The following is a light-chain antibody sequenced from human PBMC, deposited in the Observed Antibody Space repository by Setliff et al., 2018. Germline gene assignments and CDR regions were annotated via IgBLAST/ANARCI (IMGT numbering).Light chain of an antibody. CDR2: QVS. CDR1: SSDIGGYNH. J-gene: IGLJ1*01. CDR3: SSYRSSSDV. Sequence: QSALTQPASVSGSPGQSITISCTGTSSDIGGYNHVSWYQQHPGEAPKLMIYQVSNRPSGVSYRFSGSKSGNMASLTISGLQAEDEADYYCSSYRSSSDVFGTGTKVTVL. V-gene: IGLV2-14*01.